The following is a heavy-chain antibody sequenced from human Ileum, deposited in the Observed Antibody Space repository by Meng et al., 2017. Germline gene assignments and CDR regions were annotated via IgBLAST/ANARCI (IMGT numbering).Heavy chain of an antibody. CDR2: ITAGNGNT. Sequence: HVHLVQSGAEVKKPGASVRVSCKTSGFPLISFAIYWVRQAPGQGLEWMGWITAGNGNTKYSQKFQGRVTITRETSASTAYMELSSLRSEDTAVYYCARDMPYSSGSFDYWGQGTLVTVSS. V-gene: IGHV1-3*01. CDR1: GFPLISFA. J-gene: IGHJ4*02. CDR3: ARDMPYSSGSFDY. D-gene: IGHD3-10*01.